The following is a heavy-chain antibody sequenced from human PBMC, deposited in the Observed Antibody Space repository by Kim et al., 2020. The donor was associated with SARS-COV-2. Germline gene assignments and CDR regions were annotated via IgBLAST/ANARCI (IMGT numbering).Heavy chain of an antibody. J-gene: IGHJ3*02. CDR2: INYSGST. V-gene: IGHV4-34*01. CDR3: ARASSPSDIRAFEI. D-gene: IGHD2-2*01. CDR1: GGSISGYY. Sequence: SETLSLTCAVYGGSISGYYWSWIRQLPGKGLEWLGEINYSGSTNYNPSLKSRVTISVDTSKNQFSLKLSSVTAADTAVYYCARASSPSDIRAFEISGQG.